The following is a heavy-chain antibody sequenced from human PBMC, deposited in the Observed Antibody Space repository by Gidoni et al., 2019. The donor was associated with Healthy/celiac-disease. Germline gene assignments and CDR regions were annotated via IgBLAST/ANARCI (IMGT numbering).Heavy chain of an antibody. CDR1: GFPFSSYW. V-gene: IGHV3-7*03. D-gene: IGHD4-4*01. Sequence: EVQLVESGGGLVQPGGSLRLSCAASGFPFSSYWRSWVRQAPGKGLEWVANIKQDGSEKYYVDSVKGRFTISRDNAKNSLYLQMNSLRAEDTAVYYCAREGYSNHYYFDYWGQGTLVTVSS. J-gene: IGHJ4*02. CDR3: AREGYSNHYYFDY. CDR2: IKQDGSEK.